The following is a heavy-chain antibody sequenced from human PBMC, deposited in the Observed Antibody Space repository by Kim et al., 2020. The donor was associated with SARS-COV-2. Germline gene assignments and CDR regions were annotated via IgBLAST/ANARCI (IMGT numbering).Heavy chain of an antibody. Sequence: ASVKVSCKASGYTFTSYAMNWVRQAPGQGLEWMGWINTNTGNPTYAQGFTGRFVFSLDTSVSMAYLQISSLKAEDTAVYYCASGYSSGWYGTPTGDYWGQGTLVTVSS. CDR3: ASGYSSGWYGTPTGDY. V-gene: IGHV7-4-1*04. J-gene: IGHJ4*02. CDR1: GYTFTSYA. CDR2: INTNTGNP. D-gene: IGHD6-19*01.